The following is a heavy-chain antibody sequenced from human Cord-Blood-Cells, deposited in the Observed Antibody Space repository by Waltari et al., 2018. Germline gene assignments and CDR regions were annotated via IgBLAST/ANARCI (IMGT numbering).Heavy chain of an antibody. CDR2: INHSGRT. CDR3: ASGSLVPPVWWFDP. Sequence: QVQLQQWGAGLLKPSETLSLTCAVYGGSFRGYYWSWIRQHQGKGLEWLGEINHSGRTNDNPSLKGRGTIAVDTSKNQFSLKLSSVTAADTAVYYCASGSLVPPVWWFDPSGQGTLVTVSS. D-gene: IGHD2-8*01. CDR1: GGSFRGYY. J-gene: IGHJ5*02. V-gene: IGHV4-34*01.